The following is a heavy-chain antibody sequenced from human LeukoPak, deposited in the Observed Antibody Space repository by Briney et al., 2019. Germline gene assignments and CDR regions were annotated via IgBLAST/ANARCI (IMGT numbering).Heavy chain of an antibody. D-gene: IGHD6-19*01. V-gene: IGHV4-59*01. CDR1: GGSISSYY. Sequence: SETLSLTCTVSGGSISSYYWSWIRQPPGKGLEWIGSIYYSGSPNYNPSLNSRVTISLDTSRNQFSLKLSSVTAADTAVYYCARDQAVAGSDNNWFDPWGQGTLVTVSS. CDR2: IYYSGSP. CDR3: ARDQAVAGSDNNWFDP. J-gene: IGHJ5*02.